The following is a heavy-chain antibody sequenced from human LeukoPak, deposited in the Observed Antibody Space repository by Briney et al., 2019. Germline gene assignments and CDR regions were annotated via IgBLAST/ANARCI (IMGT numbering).Heavy chain of an antibody. CDR3: ARGRLGVVSD. CDR1: GGSFSGYY. Sequence: PSETLSLTCAVYGGSFSGYYRSWIRQPPGNGLEWIGEINHSGSTNYNPSLKSRVTISVDTSKNQFSLKLSSVTAADTAVYYCARGRLGVVSDWGQGTLVTVSS. CDR2: INHSGST. V-gene: IGHV4-34*01. D-gene: IGHD3-3*01. J-gene: IGHJ4*02.